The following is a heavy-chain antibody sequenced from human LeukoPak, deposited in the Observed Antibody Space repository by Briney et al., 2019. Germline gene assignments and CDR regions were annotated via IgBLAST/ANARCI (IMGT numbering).Heavy chain of an antibody. V-gene: IGHV1-69*13. J-gene: IGHJ5*02. Sequence: SVKVSCKPSRYTFTSYGISWVRQAPGQGVEWMGGFIPIFGTANYVQKFQRRVTITADESTSTAYMELTSLRSEDTAVYYCARILATGPSWFDPWGQGTLVTVSS. CDR3: ARILATGPSWFDP. CDR2: FIPIFGTA. D-gene: IGHD2-15*01. CDR1: RYTFTSYG.